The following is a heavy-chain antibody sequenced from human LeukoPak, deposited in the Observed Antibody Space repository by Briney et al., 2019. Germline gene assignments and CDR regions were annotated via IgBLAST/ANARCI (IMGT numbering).Heavy chain of an antibody. J-gene: IGHJ4*02. CDR1: GRTFSRYT. D-gene: IGHD2-21*02. CDR2: IIPILGKA. Sequence: SVNVFCKASGRTFSRYTISWVRQAPAQGLEWMGRIIPILGKANYAQKFQGRVTITADKSMSTGYMELSSLRSEDTAVYYCARVKNGYCGGDCPFDYWGQGTLVTVSA. V-gene: IGHV1-69*08. CDR3: ARVKNGYCGGDCPFDY.